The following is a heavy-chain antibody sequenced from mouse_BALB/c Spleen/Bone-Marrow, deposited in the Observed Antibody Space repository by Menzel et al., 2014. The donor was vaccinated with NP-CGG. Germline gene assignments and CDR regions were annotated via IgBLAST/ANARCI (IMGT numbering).Heavy chain of an antibody. CDR1: GFTFSDYY. J-gene: IGHJ3*01. V-gene: IGHV5-12*02. D-gene: IGHD2-14*01. CDR2: ISNGGGSA. CDR3: ASYDYRYDACFAY. Sequence: EVQLVESGGGLVQPGGSLKLSCATSGFTFSDYYMHWVRQTPEKRLEWVAYISNGGGSAYYPDTVKGRFTISRDNDKNTLYLQMTRLKSEDPAVYYCASYDYRYDACFAYWGQGTLVTVSA.